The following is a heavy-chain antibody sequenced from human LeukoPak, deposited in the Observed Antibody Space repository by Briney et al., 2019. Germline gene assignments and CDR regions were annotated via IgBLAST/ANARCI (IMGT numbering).Heavy chain of an antibody. D-gene: IGHD4-17*01. Sequence: GGSLRLSCAASGFTFSSYWMSWVRQAPGKGLEWVANIKQDGSEKYYVDSVKGRFTISRDNAKNSLYLQMNSLRAEDTAVYYCARDTTTKTSYYFDYWGQGTLVTVSS. CDR2: IKQDGSEK. V-gene: IGHV3-7*01. CDR3: ARDTTTKTSYYFDY. CDR1: GFTFSSYW. J-gene: IGHJ4*02.